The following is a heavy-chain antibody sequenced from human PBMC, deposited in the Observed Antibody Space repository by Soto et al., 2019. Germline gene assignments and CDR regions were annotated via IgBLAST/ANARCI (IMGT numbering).Heavy chain of an antibody. CDR1: GGTFSSYA. CDR3: ARDLATSYYDSSGLLGGDWFDP. Sequence: VASVKVSCKASGGTFSSYAISWVRQAPGQGLKWMGGIIPIFGTANYAQKFQGRVTITADESTSTAYMELSSLRSEDTAVYYCARDLATSYYDSSGLLGGDWFDPWGQGTLVTVSS. V-gene: IGHV1-69*13. D-gene: IGHD3-22*01. J-gene: IGHJ5*02. CDR2: IIPIFGTA.